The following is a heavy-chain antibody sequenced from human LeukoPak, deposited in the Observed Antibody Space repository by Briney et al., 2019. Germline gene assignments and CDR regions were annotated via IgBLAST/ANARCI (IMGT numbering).Heavy chain of an antibody. CDR1: GFTFSSYG. CDR3: ARDMIPYYYDSSGLNWFDP. J-gene: IGHJ5*02. V-gene: IGHV3-30*03. Sequence: GRSLRLSCAASGFTFSSYGMHWVRQAPGKGLEWVAVISNDGSKKYYADSVKGRFTISRDNSKNTLSLQVSSLRAEDTAVYYCARDMIPYYYDSSGLNWFDPWGQGTLVTVSS. D-gene: IGHD3-22*01. CDR2: ISNDGSKK.